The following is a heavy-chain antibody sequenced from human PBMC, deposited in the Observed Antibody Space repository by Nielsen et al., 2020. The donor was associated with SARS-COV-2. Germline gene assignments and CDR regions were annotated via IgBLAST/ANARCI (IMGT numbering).Heavy chain of an antibody. V-gene: IGHV3-73*01. CDR1: GFTFSGSA. CDR2: IRSKANSYAT. CDR3: TRTWIQHYYYYGMDV. D-gene: IGHD5-18*01. Sequence: GESLKISCAASGFTFSGSAMHWVRQASGKGLEWVGRIRSKANSYATAYAASVKGRFTISRDDSKNTAYLQMNSLKTEDTAVYYCTRTWIQHYYYYGMDVWGQGTTVTVSS. J-gene: IGHJ6*02.